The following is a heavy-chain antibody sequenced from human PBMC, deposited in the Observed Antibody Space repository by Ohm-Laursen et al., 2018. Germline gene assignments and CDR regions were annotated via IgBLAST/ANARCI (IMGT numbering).Heavy chain of an antibody. CDR2: IDPGGGST. CDR3: ARDIVVVPAALYYFDS. V-gene: IGHV1-46*01. D-gene: IGHD2-2*01. CDR1: GYSFTSYF. J-gene: IGHJ4*02. Sequence: SVKVSCKVSGYSFTSYFMHWVRQAPGQGLEWMGRIDPGGGSTTYAQKFQGRVTMTRDTSTSTVFMDLSSLRSEDTAVYYCARDIVVVPAALYYFDSWGQGTLVTVSS.